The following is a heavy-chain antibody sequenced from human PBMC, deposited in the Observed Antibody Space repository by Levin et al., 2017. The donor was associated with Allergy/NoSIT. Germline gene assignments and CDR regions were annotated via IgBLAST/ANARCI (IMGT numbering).Heavy chain of an antibody. CDR2: ISYDGSKK. D-gene: IGHD3-22*01. V-gene: IGHV3-30*04. Sequence: GSLRLSCAASGFTFDTYSMHWVRQAPGKGLEWVALISYDGSKKYYADSVKGRFTISRDNSENTVNLQMNRLRPEDTAVYYCARAAYYYEGGYFDYWGQGTLVTVSS. J-gene: IGHJ4*02. CDR3: ARAAYYYEGGYFDY. CDR1: GFTFDTYS.